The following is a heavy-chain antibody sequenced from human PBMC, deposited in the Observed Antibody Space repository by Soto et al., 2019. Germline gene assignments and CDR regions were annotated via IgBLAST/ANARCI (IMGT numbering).Heavy chain of an antibody. J-gene: IGHJ4*02. CDR3: ATTPTNYYDSSRGYFDY. V-gene: IGHV1-24*01. CDR1: GYTLTELS. D-gene: IGHD3-22*01. Sequence: VSLKVSCKVPGYTLTELSMHWVRQAPGQGLEWMGGFDPEDGETIYAQKFQGRVTMTEDTSTDTAYMELSSLRSEDTAVYYCATTPTNYYDSSRGYFDYWGQGTLVTVSS. CDR2: FDPEDGET.